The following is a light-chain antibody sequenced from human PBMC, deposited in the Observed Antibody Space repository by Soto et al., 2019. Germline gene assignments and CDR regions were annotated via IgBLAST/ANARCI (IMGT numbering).Light chain of an antibody. J-gene: IGKJ4*01. V-gene: IGKV1-27*01. CDR1: QGISRY. CDR2: SVS. Sequence: DIPVTQSPSSLSASVGDRVTVTCRVSQGISRYLSWYRQKPGRVPSLLIYSVSNLRSGVPSRFSGSGSGTDFTLTVSSLQPEDVATYYDQRTYNAPLTFGGGTKVEI. CDR3: QRTYNAPLT.